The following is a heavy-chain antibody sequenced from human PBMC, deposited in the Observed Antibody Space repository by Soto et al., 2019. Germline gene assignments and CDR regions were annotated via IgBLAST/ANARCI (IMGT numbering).Heavy chain of an antibody. CDR2: IWYDGSNK. CDR1: GFTFSSFG. CDR3: ARDNYWELSYFDY. Sequence: QVPLVESGGGEVQPGRSLRLSCAASGFTFSSFGMHWVRQAPGKGLEWVAVIWYDGSNKYYADSVKGRFTISRDNSKNTLYLQMNSLRAGDTAVYYCARDNYWELSYFDYWGQGTLVTVSS. J-gene: IGHJ4*02. D-gene: IGHD1-26*01. V-gene: IGHV3-33*01.